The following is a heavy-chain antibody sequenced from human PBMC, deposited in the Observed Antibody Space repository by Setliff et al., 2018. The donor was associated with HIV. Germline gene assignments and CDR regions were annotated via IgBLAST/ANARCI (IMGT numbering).Heavy chain of an antibody. D-gene: IGHD3-9*01. J-gene: IGHJ1*01. CDR2: INHSGST. Sequence: SETLSLTCTVSGGYISGSSHYWGWIRQPPGKGLEWIGEINHSGSTNYNPSLKSRVTISVDTSKNQFSLKLSSVTAADTAVYYCARGGADVLRYFDWLLSTRAEYFQHWGQGTLVTVSS. CDR1: GGYISGSSHY. CDR3: ARGGADVLRYFDWLLSTRAEYFQH. V-gene: IGHV4-39*07.